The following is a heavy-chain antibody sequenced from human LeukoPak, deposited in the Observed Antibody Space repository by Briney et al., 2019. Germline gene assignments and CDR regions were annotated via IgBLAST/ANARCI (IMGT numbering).Heavy chain of an antibody. CDR3: ARGGNIRWFGESIDRGFDP. V-gene: IGHV3-30*02. CDR2: IRYDGSNK. CDR1: GFTFSSYG. D-gene: IGHD3-10*01. Sequence: GGSLRLSCAASGFTFSSYGMHWVRQAPGKGLEWVAFIRYDGSNKYYADSVKGRFTISRDNSKNTLYLQMNSLRAEDTAVYYCARGGNIRWFGESIDRGFDPWGQGTLVTVSS. J-gene: IGHJ5*02.